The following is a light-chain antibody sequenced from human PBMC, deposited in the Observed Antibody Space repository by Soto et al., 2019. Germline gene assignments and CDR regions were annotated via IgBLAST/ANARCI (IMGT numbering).Light chain of an antibody. CDR1: TNDVGGYNY. CDR3: NSYTSSTSLPYV. J-gene: IGLJ1*01. CDR2: ELT. V-gene: IGLV2-14*01. Sequence: QSALTQPASVSGSPGQSITISCTGTTNDVGGYNYVSWYQQHPGKAPKLLIFELTSRPSGVSHRFSGSKSGNTASLTISALQAEDEADYFCNSYTSSTSLPYVFGTGTKVTVL.